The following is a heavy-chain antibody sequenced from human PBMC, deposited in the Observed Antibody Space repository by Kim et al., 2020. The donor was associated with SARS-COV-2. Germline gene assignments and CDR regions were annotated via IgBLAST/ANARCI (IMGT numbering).Heavy chain of an antibody. J-gene: IGHJ4*02. D-gene: IGHD3-10*01. V-gene: IGHV7-4-1*02. CDR2: INTNTGNP. Sequence: ASVKVSCKASGYTFTSYAMNWVRQAPGQGLEWMGWINTNTGNPTYAQGFTGRFVFSLDTSVSTAYLQISSLKAEDTAVYYCASPAGGPPLAVWFGELLGWGQGTLVTVSS. CDR1: GYTFTSYA. CDR3: ASPAGGPPLAVWFGELLG.